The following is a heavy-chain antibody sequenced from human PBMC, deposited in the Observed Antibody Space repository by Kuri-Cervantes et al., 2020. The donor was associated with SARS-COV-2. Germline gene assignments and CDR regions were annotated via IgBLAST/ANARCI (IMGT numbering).Heavy chain of an antibody. CDR1: GGSISSSGHY. J-gene: IGHJ4*02. Sequence: GSLRLSCSVSGGSISSSGHYWGWVRQPPGKGLEWIGSIYFSGSTYYTPSLKSRVTISVDTSKNQFSLKLTSVTAIDTAVYYCGRQASDWHIDYWGQGTLVTVSS. V-gene: IGHV4-39*01. D-gene: IGHD3-9*01. CDR3: GRQASDWHIDY. CDR2: IYFSGST.